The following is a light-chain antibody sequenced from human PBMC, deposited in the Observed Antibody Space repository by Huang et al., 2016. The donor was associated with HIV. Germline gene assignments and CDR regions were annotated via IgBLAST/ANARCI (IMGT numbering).Light chain of an antibody. CDR1: QSVSIY. V-gene: IGKV1-39*01. J-gene: IGKJ1*01. CDR3: HQGFSTQT. Sequence: DIQLTQSPSSLSASVGDRVTITCRASQSVSIYLNWYQQKPGKAPEVLIYAASSLHRGVPSRFSGSGSGTDFTLTISSLQPEDFATYYCHQGFSTQTFGQGTKVDIK. CDR2: AAS.